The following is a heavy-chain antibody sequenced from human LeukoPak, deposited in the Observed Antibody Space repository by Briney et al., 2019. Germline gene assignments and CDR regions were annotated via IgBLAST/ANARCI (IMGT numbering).Heavy chain of an antibody. CDR3: ARGVATAY. Sequence: GGSLRLSCAASGFTFSSYWVSWVRQAPGKGLEWVANIKQDGSEKYYVDSVKGRFTISRDNAKNSLYLQMNSLRAEDTAVYYCARGVATAYWGQGTLVTVSS. CDR2: IKQDGSEK. J-gene: IGHJ4*02. V-gene: IGHV3-7*01. CDR1: GFTFSSYW. D-gene: IGHD5-12*01.